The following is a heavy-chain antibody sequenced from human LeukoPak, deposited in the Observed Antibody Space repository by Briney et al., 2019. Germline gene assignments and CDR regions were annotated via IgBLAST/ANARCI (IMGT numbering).Heavy chain of an antibody. CDR1: GFTVSSNF. Sequence: GGSLRLSCAVSGFTVSSNFMSWVRQAPGKGPEWVSVIYTSGITYYADSVRGRFTISRDNSKNTLYLQMNSLRAEDTAVYYCAKDGIAVAGTDWFDPWGQGTLVTVSS. CDR2: IYTSGIT. J-gene: IGHJ5*02. V-gene: IGHV3-66*01. CDR3: AKDGIAVAGTDWFDP. D-gene: IGHD6-19*01.